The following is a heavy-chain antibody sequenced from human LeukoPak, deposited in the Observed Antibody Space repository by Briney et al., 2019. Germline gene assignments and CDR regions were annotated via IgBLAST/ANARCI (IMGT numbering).Heavy chain of an antibody. Sequence: GASLKLSCKASGYTFTNYYIHWVRQAPGQGLEWISIINPSDVSTSYAQNVQGRVTMTRDTSTSTLYMELSSLRSEDTAVYFCARVAYYDSSVYSFDYWGQGTLVTVSS. J-gene: IGHJ4*02. CDR3: ARVAYYDSSVYSFDY. D-gene: IGHD3-22*01. V-gene: IGHV1-46*01. CDR2: INPSDVST. CDR1: GYTFTNYY.